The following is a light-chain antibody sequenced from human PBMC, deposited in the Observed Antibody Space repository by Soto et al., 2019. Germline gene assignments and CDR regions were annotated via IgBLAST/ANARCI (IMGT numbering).Light chain of an antibody. CDR1: SSNIGAGYD. CDR2: GNS. Sequence: QSMLTQPPSVSGAPGQRVTISCTGSSSNIGAGYDVHWYQQLPGTAPKLLIYGNSNRPSGVPDRFSGSKSGTSASLAITGLQAEDEADYYCQSYDRSLSAWVFGGGTKLTVL. V-gene: IGLV1-40*01. J-gene: IGLJ3*02. CDR3: QSYDRSLSAWV.